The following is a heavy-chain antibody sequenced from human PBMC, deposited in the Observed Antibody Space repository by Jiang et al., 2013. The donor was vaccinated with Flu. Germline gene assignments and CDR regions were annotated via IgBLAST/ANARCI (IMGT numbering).Heavy chain of an antibody. CDR2: ISVYDGNI. CDR1: GYTFTSYG. CDR3: ARDRDSYYYDSSGYSLH. D-gene: IGHD3-22*01. Sequence: GAEVKKPGASVKVSCKASGYTFTSYGLNWVRQAPGQGLEWMGWISVYDGNINYAQKFQGRVTMTTDTSTSTAYLELRSLRSDDTAVYYCARDRDSYYYDSSGYSLHWGQGTLVTVSS. V-gene: IGHV1-18*01. J-gene: IGHJ4*02.